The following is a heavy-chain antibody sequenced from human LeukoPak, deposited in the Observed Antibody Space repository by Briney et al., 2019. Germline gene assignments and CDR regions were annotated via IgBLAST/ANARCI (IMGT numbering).Heavy chain of an antibody. D-gene: IGHD6-13*01. V-gene: IGHV4-4*09. CDR3: APPPSSSSWYYGMDV. J-gene: IGHJ6*02. CDR1: GSISRYY. CDR2: IHNCGST. Sequence: PSETLSLTCTVSGSISRYYWSWIRQPPGKGQEWIGWIGCIHNCGSTSYNPSLESRVTISVDTSKNQISLTLSSVTAADTAVYYCAPPPSSSSWYYGMDVWGQGTTVTVSS.